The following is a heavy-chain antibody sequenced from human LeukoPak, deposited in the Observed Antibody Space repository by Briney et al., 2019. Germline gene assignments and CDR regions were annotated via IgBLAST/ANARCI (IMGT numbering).Heavy chain of an antibody. CDR2: IYYSGST. CDR3: ASGDNDPLFDY. V-gene: IGHV4-31*03. Sequence: SETLSLTCTVSGGSVSSGGYYWSWIRQHPGKGLEWIGSIYYSGSTNYNPSLQGRVIISLDTSRNQFSLKLSSVTAADTAVYYCASGDNDPLFDYWGQGTLVTVSS. D-gene: IGHD1-1*01. CDR1: GGSVSSGGYY. J-gene: IGHJ4*02.